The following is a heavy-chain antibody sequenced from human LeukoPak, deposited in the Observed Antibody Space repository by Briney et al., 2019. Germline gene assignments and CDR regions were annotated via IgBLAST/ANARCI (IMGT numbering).Heavy chain of an antibody. CDR2: IYYSGST. J-gene: IGHJ4*02. CDR3: ARGQRRLQDY. V-gene: IGHV4-59*01. Sequence: PGGSLRLSCAASGFTFSNVWMSWIRQPPGKGLEWIGYIYYSGSTNYNPSLKSRVTISLDTSKSQISLKLSSVTAADTAVYYCARGQRRLQDYWGQGTLVTVSS. CDR1: GFTFSNVW.